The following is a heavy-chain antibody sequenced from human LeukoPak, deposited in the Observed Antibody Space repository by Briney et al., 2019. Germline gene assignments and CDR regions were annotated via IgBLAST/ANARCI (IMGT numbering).Heavy chain of an antibody. D-gene: IGHD6-13*01. Sequence: GASVKVSCKASGYTFTSYDINWVRQATGQGLEWMGWMNPNSGNTGYAQKFQGRVTMTRNTSISTAYMELSSLRSEDTAVYYCARGGSIAAADYNWFDPWGQGTLVTVSS. CDR3: ARGGSIAAADYNWFDP. CDR1: GYTFTSYD. CDR2: MNPNSGNT. J-gene: IGHJ5*02. V-gene: IGHV1-8*01.